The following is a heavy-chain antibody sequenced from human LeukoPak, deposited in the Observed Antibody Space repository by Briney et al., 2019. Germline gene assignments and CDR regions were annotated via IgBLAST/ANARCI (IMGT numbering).Heavy chain of an antibody. Sequence: GASVKVSFKVSGYTLPELSMHWVRQPPGKGLEWMGGFDPEDGETIYAQKFQGRVTMTEDTSTDTAYMELSSLRSEDTAVYYCATGGDILTGYYFDYWGQGTLVTVSS. CDR2: FDPEDGET. D-gene: IGHD3-9*01. V-gene: IGHV1-24*01. CDR1: GYTLPELS. CDR3: ATGGDILTGYYFDY. J-gene: IGHJ4*02.